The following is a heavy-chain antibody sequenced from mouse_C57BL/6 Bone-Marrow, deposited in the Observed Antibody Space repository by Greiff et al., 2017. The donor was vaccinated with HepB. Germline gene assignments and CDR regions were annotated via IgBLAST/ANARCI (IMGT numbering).Heavy chain of an antibody. D-gene: IGHD1-1*01. CDR1: GYTFTSYW. CDR2: IDPSDSYT. CDR3: AIYYYGSSYYAMDY. Sequence: QVQLQQPGAELVKPGASVKLSCKASGYTFTSYWMQWVKQRPGQGLEWIGEIDPSDSYTNYNQKFKGKSTLTVDKSSSTAYMQLSSLTSEDSAVYYCAIYYYGSSYYAMDYWGQGTSVTVSS. V-gene: IGHV1-50*01. J-gene: IGHJ4*01.